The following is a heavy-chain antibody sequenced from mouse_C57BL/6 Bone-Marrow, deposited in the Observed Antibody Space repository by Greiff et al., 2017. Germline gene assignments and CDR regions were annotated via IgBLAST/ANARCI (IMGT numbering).Heavy chain of an antibody. D-gene: IGHD1-1*01. CDR3: ARGGYYGSSWAGFAY. V-gene: IGHV1-50*01. J-gene: IGHJ3*01. CDR1: GYTFTSYW. Sequence: QVQLQQPGAELVKPGASVKLSCKASGYTFTSYWMQWVKQRPGQGLEWIGEIDPSDGYTNYNQKFKGKATLTVDTSSSTAYMQLSSLTSEDSAVYYCARGGYYGSSWAGFAYGGQGTLVTVAA. CDR2: IDPSDGYT.